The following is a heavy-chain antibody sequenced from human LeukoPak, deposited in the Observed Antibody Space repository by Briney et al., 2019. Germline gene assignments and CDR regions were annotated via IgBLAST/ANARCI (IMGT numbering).Heavy chain of an antibody. V-gene: IGHV4-30-4*01. CDR3: ASVPSTSFVYFDY. Sequence: SSETLSLTCTVSGGSISSGDYYWSWIRQPPGKGLEWIGYIYYSGSTYYNPSLKSRVTISVDTSKNQFSLKLSSVTAADTAVYYCASVPSTSFVYFDYWGQGTLVTVSS. CDR1: GGSISSGDYY. J-gene: IGHJ4*02. D-gene: IGHD2-2*01. CDR2: IYYSGST.